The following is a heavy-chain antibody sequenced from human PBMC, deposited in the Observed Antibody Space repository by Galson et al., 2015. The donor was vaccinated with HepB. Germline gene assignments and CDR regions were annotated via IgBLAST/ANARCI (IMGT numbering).Heavy chain of an antibody. CDR1: GYTFTSYA. J-gene: IGHJ5*02. Sequence: SVKVSCKASGYTFTSYAMNWVRQAPGQGLEWMGWINTNTGNPTYAQGFTGRFVFSLDTSVSTAYLQISSLKAEDTAVYYCARDPGYCSSTSCYRIWGGGWFDPWGQGTLVTVSS. CDR3: ARDPGYCSSTSCYRIWGGGWFDP. D-gene: IGHD2-2*02. V-gene: IGHV7-4-1*02. CDR2: INTNTGNP.